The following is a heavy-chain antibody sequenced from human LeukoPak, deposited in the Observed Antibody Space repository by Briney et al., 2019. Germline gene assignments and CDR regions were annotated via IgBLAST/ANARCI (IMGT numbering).Heavy chain of an antibody. V-gene: IGHV3-30*18. Sequence: PGRSLRLSCAASGFTSSSYGMHWVRQAPGKGLEWVAVISYDGSNKYYADSVKGRFTISRDNSKNTLYLQMNSLRAEDTAVYYCAKEDCSGGSCYENDAFDIWGQGTMVTVSS. CDR2: ISYDGSNK. CDR3: AKEDCSGGSCYENDAFDI. D-gene: IGHD2-15*01. J-gene: IGHJ3*02. CDR1: GFTSSSYG.